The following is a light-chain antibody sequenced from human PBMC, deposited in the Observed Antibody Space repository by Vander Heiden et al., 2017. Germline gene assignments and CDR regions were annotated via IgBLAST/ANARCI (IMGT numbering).Light chain of an antibody. CDR1: QSVSSY. J-gene: IGKJ4*01. CDR3: QQPSNWGSLT. CDR2: DAS. V-gene: IGKV3-11*01. Sequence: EIVLTQSPATLSLSPGERATLSCRASQSVSSYLAWYQQKPGQAPRLLIYDASNRDTGIPARFSGSGYGTDFTLTISSREQEDFAVYYCQQPSNWGSLTFGGGTKVEIK.